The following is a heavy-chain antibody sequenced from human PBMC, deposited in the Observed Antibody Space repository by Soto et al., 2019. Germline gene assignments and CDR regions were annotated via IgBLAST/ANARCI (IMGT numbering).Heavy chain of an antibody. J-gene: IGHJ4*02. CDR1: SGSISSSNW. Sequence: QVQLQESGPGLVKPSGTLSLTCAVSSGSISSSNWWSWVRQPPGRGLEWIGEIYHSWSTNYNPSLKRRVTIPVDKSKNQFSLMLSAVTAADTAVYYCARDVRQSGGSGHDYWGQGTLVTVCS. CDR3: ARDVRQSGGSGHDY. V-gene: IGHV4-4*02. D-gene: IGHD2-15*01. CDR2: IYHSWST.